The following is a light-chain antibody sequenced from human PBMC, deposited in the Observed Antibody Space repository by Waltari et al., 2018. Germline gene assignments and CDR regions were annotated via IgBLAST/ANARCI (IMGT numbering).Light chain of an antibody. CDR1: STDVAGYDP. Sequence: QSALTQPPSASGSPGQSITISCTGISTDVAGYDPVFWYQQHPGKAPKLLIDEVTKRPSGVPDRFSGSKSDNTASLAVSGLQAEDEADYYCSSYAGGSSLMFGGGTKLTVL. J-gene: IGLJ3*02. V-gene: IGLV2-8*01. CDR3: SSYAGGSSLM. CDR2: EVT.